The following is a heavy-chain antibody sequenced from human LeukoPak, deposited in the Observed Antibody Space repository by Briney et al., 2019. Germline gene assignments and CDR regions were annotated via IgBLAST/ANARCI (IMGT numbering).Heavy chain of an antibody. CDR3: TRGRHYGSGSPYWFDP. CDR1: GFAFSTYD. V-gene: IGHV3-13*01. D-gene: IGHD3-10*01. J-gene: IGHJ5*02. Sequence: GGSLRLSCAASGFAFSTYDMHWVRQSRGKAPEWVSGIGTAGDTYYPVSVKGRFTISRENAKNSLYLQMNSLRVGDTAVYYCTRGRHYGSGSPYWFDPWGQGTLVTVSS. CDR2: IGTAGDT.